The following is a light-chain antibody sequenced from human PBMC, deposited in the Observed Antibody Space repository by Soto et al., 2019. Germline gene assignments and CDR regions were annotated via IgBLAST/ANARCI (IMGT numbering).Light chain of an antibody. CDR1: QSVTSRF. CDR3: QQYDSSRT. J-gene: IGKJ1*01. V-gene: IGKV3-20*01. Sequence: EIVLTQSPGTLSLSPGERATLSCRASQSVTSRFLAWYQQKPAQPPRLLIYGVSSRAAGIPDRFSGSGSGTDFTLTITRLEPEDFAVYCCQQYDSSRTFGQGTKVEMK. CDR2: GVS.